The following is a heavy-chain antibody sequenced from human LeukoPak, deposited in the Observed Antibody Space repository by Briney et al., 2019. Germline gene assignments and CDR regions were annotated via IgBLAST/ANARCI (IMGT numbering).Heavy chain of an antibody. Sequence: ASVKVSCKASGYTFTSYGISWVRQAPGQGLEGIGWISAYNGNTNYAQKLQGRVTMTTDTSTSTAYMELRSMRSDDTAVYYCARDLTVATITDAFDIWGQGTMVTVSS. J-gene: IGHJ3*02. D-gene: IGHD5-12*01. CDR1: GYTFTSYG. CDR3: ARDLTVATITDAFDI. V-gene: IGHV1-18*01. CDR2: ISAYNGNT.